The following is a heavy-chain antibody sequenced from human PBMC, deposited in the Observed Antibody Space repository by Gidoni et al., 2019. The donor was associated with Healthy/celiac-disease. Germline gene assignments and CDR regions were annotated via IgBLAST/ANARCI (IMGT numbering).Heavy chain of an antibody. CDR2: IIPIFGTA. J-gene: IGHJ6*03. Sequence: QVQLVQSGAEVKKPGSSVKVSCKASGGTFSSYAISWVRQAPGQGLGWMGGIIPIFGTANYAQKFQCRVTITADESTSTAYMELSSLRSEDTAVYYCARDLKLAAAGTRYYYYYYMDVWGKGTTVTVSS. D-gene: IGHD6-13*01. V-gene: IGHV1-69*01. CDR3: ARDLKLAAAGTRYYYYYYMDV. CDR1: GGTFSSYA.